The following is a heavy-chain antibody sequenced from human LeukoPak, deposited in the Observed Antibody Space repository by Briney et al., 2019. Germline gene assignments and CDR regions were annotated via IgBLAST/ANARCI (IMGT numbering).Heavy chain of an antibody. CDR1: GFTFSSYS. J-gene: IGHJ6*04. Sequence: PGGSLRLSCAASGFTFSSYSMNWVRQAPGKGLEWVSSISSSSSYIYYVDSVKGRFTISRDNAKNSLYLQMNSLRAEDTAVYYCARGRDTVDVWGKGTTVTVSS. CDR2: ISSSSSYI. CDR3: ARGRDTVDV. V-gene: IGHV3-21*01. D-gene: IGHD5-18*01.